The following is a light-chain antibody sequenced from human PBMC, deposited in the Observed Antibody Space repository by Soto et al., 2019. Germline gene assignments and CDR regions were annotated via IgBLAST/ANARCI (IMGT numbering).Light chain of an antibody. CDR1: QTVLYSSNNKNX. V-gene: IGKV4-1*01. J-gene: IGKJ4*01. CDR3: QQYYSTPLT. Sequence: DIVMTQSPDSLAVSLGERATINCKSSQTVLYSSNNKNXLAWYQQKPGQPPKLLIYWASTRQSGVPDRFSGSGSGTDFTLTISSLQAEDVAVYYCQQYYSTPLTFGGGTKVELK. CDR2: WAS.